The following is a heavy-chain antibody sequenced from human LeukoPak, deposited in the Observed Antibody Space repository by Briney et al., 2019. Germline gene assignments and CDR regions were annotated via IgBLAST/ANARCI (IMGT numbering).Heavy chain of an antibody. V-gene: IGHV3-11*01. D-gene: IGHD3-10*01. CDR2: ISSSGSTI. CDR3: ARGSNWLFEYGLGSYDAFYI. CDR1: GFTFSDYY. Sequence: GGALRLSCAASGFTFSDYYMSWIPQAPGKGLERGSYISSSGSTIYYADSVKGRFTISRDNAKNSLYLQMNSMRAEDTAVYYCARGSNWLFEYGLGSYDAFYIWGQGTMVTVSS. J-gene: IGHJ3*02.